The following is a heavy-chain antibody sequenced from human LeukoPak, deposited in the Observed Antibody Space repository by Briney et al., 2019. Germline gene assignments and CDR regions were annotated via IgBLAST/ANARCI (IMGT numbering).Heavy chain of an antibody. J-gene: IGHJ4*02. CDR1: GGSISSYY. Sequence: SETLSLTCTVSGGSISSYYWSWIRQPPGKGLEWIGYIYYSGSTNYNPSLKSRVTISVDTSKNQFSLKLSSVTAADTAMYYCARYDFWSGYFIWGQGTLVTVSS. D-gene: IGHD3-3*01. V-gene: IGHV4-59*08. CDR3: ARYDFWSGYFI. CDR2: IYYSGST.